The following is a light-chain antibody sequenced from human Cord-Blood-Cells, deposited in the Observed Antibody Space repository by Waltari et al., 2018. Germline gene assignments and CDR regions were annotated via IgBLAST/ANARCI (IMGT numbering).Light chain of an antibody. V-gene: IGLV3-1*01. CDR1: KLGDKY. CDR2: QDS. Sequence: SYELTQPPSVSVSPGQTASITCSGDKLGDKYACWYQQKPGQSPVLVIYQDSKRPSGIPERFSGSNLGNTATLTISGTRAMDEADYSCQAWDSSFWVFGGGTKLTVL. J-gene: IGLJ3*02. CDR3: QAWDSSFWV.